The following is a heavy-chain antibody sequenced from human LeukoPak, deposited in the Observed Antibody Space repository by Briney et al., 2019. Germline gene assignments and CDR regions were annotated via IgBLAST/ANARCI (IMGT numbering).Heavy chain of an antibody. V-gene: IGHV3-48*01. CDR1: GFTFSSYS. CDR3: ARGLYGTVFDY. J-gene: IGHJ4*02. CDR2: ISGSSSTI. D-gene: IGHD1-1*01. Sequence: GGSLRLSCAASGFTFSSYSMNWVRQAPGKGLEWVSYISGSSSTIYYADSVKGRFTISRDNAKNSLFLQMNSLRAEDTAVYYCARGLYGTVFDYWGQGTLVTVSS.